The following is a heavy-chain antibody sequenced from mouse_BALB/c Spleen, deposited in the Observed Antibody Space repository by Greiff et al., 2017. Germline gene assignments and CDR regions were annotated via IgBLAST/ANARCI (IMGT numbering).Heavy chain of an antibody. D-gene: IGHD2-14*01. Sequence: EVQVVESGGGLVQPGGSRKLSCAASGFTFSSFGMHWVRQAPEKGLEWVAYISSGSSTIYYADTVKGRFTISRDNPKNTLFLQMTSLRSEDTAMYYCAREEVRRAMDYWGQGTSVTVSS. V-gene: IGHV5-17*02. CDR1: GFTFSSFG. J-gene: IGHJ4*01. CDR3: AREEVRRAMDY. CDR2: ISSGSSTI.